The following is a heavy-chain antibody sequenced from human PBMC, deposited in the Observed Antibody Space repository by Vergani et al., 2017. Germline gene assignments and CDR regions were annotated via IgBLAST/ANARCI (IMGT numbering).Heavy chain of an antibody. D-gene: IGHD3-10*01. V-gene: IGHV1-69*18. CDR1: GGTFSSYA. CDR3: ARDTYYGSGSYYNEVGTYDY. CDR2: IIPIFGTA. J-gene: IGHJ4*02. Sequence: QVQLVQSGAEVKKPGSSVKVSCKASGGTFSSYAISWVRQAPGQGLEWMGRIIPIFGTANYAQKFQGRVTITADEATSTAYMELSILRSEDTAVYYCARDTYYGSGSYYNEVGTYDYWGQGTLVTVSS.